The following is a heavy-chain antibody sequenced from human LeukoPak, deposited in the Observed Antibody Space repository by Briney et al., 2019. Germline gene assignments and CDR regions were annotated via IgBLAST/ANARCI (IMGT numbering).Heavy chain of an antibody. CDR1: GSTFSSYW. CDR3: ARVSNYDFWSGYYLLMDV. CDR2: IKQDGSEK. Sequence: GGSLRLSCAASGSTFSSYWMSWVRQAPGKGLEWVANIKQDGSEKYYVDSVKGRFTISRDNAKNSLYLQMNSLRAEDTAVYYCARVSNYDFWSGYYLLMDVWGQGTTVTVSS. V-gene: IGHV3-7*01. D-gene: IGHD3-3*01. J-gene: IGHJ6*02.